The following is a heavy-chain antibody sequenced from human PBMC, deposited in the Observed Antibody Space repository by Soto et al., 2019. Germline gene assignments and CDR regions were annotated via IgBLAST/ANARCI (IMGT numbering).Heavy chain of an antibody. CDR3: VQTTGGPGFDS. CDR1: GFAVSSKY. D-gene: IGHD1-1*01. J-gene: IGHJ4*02. CDR2: IYGGGTT. Sequence: EVQLVESGGGLIQPGGSLRLSCAASGFAVSSKYMTWVRQAPGKGLEWVSVIYGGGTTYYADSVKGRFTISRDTSKNTLYLQMNSLRAEDTAVYYCVQTTGGPGFDSWGQGTVVTVSS. V-gene: IGHV3-53*01.